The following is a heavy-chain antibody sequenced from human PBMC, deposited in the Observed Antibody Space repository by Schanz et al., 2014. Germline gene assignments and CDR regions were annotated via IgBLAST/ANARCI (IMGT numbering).Heavy chain of an antibody. J-gene: IGHJ4*02. CDR2: IIPILDIT. D-gene: IGHD5-12*01. CDR1: GGTFSSFA. Sequence: QVQLVQSGAAVKKPGSSVKVSCKASGGTFSSFAIFWVRQAPGQGLEWMGTIIPILDITNYAQKFQGRVTITADKSTSTAFLEVNSLRSEDTAVYYCARTGYDPSLTHWGQGTLVTVSS. V-gene: IGHV1-69*04. CDR3: ARTGYDPSLTH.